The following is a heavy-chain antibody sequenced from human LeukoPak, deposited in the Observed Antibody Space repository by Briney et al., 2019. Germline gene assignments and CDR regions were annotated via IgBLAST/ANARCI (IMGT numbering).Heavy chain of an antibody. V-gene: IGHV4-34*01. CDR3: ARWEGGSSYDFDY. J-gene: IGHJ4*02. Sequence: PSETLSLTCAVYGGSFSGYYWSSIRQPPGKGLEWIGEINHSGSTNYNPSLKSRVTISVDTPKNQFSLKLRSVTAADTAVYYCARWEGGSSYDFDYWGQGTLVTVSS. CDR1: GGSFSGYY. D-gene: IGHD1-26*01. CDR2: INHSGST.